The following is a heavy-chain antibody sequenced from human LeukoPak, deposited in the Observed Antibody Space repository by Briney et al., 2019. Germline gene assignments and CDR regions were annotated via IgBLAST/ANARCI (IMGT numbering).Heavy chain of an antibody. CDR3: ARERPLLGAWSWFDP. CDR1: GYSISSGYY. CDR2: IYHSGSI. J-gene: IGHJ5*02. Sequence: SETLSLTCSVSGYSISSGYYWGWIRQPPGKGLEWIGTIYHSGSIYYNPSLKSRVTISVEKAKKQVSLKLSSVTAARTAVYYCARERPLLGAWSWFDPCGQGTLVTVSS. V-gene: IGHV4-38-2*02. D-gene: IGHD3-3*01.